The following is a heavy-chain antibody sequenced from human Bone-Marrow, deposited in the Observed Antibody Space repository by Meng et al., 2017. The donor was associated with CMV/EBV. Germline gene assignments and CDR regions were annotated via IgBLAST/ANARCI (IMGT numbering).Heavy chain of an antibody. J-gene: IGHJ4*02. CDR2: GSHSGGT. V-gene: IGHV4-61*01. CDR1: GGSVSSGSYY. D-gene: IGHD2-15*01. Sequence: GSLRLSCTVSGGSVSSGSYYWNWIRQPPGEGLEWIGFGSHSGGTKYNPSLKTRVTISVDTSKNQFSLKLSSVTAADTAVYYCARGKYCAGGYCDSMDYCGQGTLVTVS. CDR3: ARGKYCAGGYCDSMDY.